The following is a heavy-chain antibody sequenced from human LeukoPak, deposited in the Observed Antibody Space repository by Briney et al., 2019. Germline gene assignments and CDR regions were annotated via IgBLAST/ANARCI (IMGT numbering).Heavy chain of an antibody. D-gene: IGHD5-12*01. V-gene: IGHV4-39*07. CDR1: GGSISSSSYY. Sequence: SETLSLTCTVSGGSISSSSYYWGWIRQPPGKGLEWIGSIYYSGSTYYNPSLKSRVTISVDTSKNQFSLKLSSVTAADTAVYYCARDSRGYSGYDQDWFDPWGQGTLVTVSS. CDR2: IYYSGST. CDR3: ARDSRGYSGYDQDWFDP. J-gene: IGHJ5*02.